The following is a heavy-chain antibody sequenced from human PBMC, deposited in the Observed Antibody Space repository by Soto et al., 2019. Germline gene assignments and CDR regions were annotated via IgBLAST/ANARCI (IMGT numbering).Heavy chain of an antibody. CDR2: RGIT. Sequence: RGITYYNPSLKSRITMSVDTSKNQFSLKVNSVTAADTAVYYCARGDKGMVYRAFDIWGQGTMVTVSS. J-gene: IGHJ3*02. V-gene: IGHV4-30-2*05. D-gene: IGHD3-3*01. CDR3: ARGDKGMVYRAFDI.